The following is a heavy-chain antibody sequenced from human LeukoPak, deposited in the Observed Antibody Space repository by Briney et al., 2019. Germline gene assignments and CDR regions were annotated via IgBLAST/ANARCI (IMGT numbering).Heavy chain of an antibody. V-gene: IGHV3-23*01. J-gene: IGHJ4*02. Sequence: GGSLRLSCAASGFTFSSYAMSWVRQAPGKGLEWVSAISGSGGSTYYADSVRGRFTISRDNSKNTLYLQMNSLRAEDTAVYYCARAGGDGYNGGGFYYWGQGTLVTVSS. CDR2: ISGSGGST. CDR3: ARAGGDGYNGGGFYY. CDR1: GFTFSSYA. D-gene: IGHD5-24*01.